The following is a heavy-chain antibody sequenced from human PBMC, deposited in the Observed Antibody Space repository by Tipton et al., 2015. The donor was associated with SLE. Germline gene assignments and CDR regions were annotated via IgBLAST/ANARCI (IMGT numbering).Heavy chain of an antibody. D-gene: IGHD5-18*01. V-gene: IGHV3-21*01. CDR2: ISGDGSYK. Sequence: MQLVQSGGGLVKSGGSLRLSCAASGFTFSSYTMNWVRQAPGKGLEWVSSISGDGSYKFYADSLKGRFTISRDNAKNTLYLQMNSLRAEDTAVYYCARDGEEDTGLAYGYHMDVWGKGTTVTVSS. CDR1: GFTFSSYT. J-gene: IGHJ6*03. CDR3: ARDGEEDTGLAYGYHMDV.